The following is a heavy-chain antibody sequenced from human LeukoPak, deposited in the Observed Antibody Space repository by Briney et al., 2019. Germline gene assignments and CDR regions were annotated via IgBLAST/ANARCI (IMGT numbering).Heavy chain of an antibody. Sequence: GGSLRLSCAASGFAFSSNWMHWVRQAPGKGLVWVSHINTDARTIAYADFVKGRFTISRDNAKNTLYLQMNSLRAEDTAVYYCVRDDDRPDNGLDYWGQGTLVTVSS. CDR2: INTDARTI. D-gene: IGHD3-22*01. CDR3: VRDDDRPDNGLDY. V-gene: IGHV3-74*01. J-gene: IGHJ4*02. CDR1: GFAFSSNW.